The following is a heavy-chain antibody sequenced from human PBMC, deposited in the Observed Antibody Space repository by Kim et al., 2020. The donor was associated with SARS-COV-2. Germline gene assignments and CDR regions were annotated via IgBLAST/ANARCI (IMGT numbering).Heavy chain of an antibody. Sequence: SETLSLTCTVSGGSISRYYWSWVRQPAGKGLEWIGRIYSSGSTNYNPSLKSRVTMSVDTSKNQFSLKLSSVTAADTAVYYCARDIATAANYYYYYAMDVWGQGTTVTVSS. J-gene: IGHJ6*02. CDR3: ARDIATAANYYYYYAMDV. D-gene: IGHD6-13*01. CDR2: IYSSGST. V-gene: IGHV4-4*07. CDR1: GGSISRYY.